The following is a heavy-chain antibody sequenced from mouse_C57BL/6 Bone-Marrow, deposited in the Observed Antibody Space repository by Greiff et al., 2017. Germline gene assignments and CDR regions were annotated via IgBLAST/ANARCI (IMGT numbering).Heavy chain of an antibody. CDR1: GYSITSGYY. V-gene: IGHV3-6*01. J-gene: IGHJ3*01. Sequence: DVKLQESGPGLVKPSQSLSLTCSVTGYSITSGYYWNWIRQFPGNKLEWMGYISYDGSNNYNPSLKNRISITRDTSKNQFFLKLNSVTTEDTATYYCARGGWLPRFAYWGQGTLVTVSA. D-gene: IGHD2-3*01. CDR2: ISYDGSN. CDR3: ARGGWLPRFAY.